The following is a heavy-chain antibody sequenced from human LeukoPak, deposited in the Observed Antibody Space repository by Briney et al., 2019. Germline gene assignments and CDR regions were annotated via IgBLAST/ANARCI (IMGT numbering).Heavy chain of an antibody. CDR1: GYTFTSYA. CDR2: MNAGNGNT. CDR3: ARDPSSSSSVGGYLDY. D-gene: IGHD6-6*01. V-gene: IGHV1-3*01. Sequence: ASVKVSCKASGYTFTSYAMHWVRQAPGQRLEWMGWMNAGNGNTKYSQKFQGRVTITRDTSASTAYMELNSLRAEDTAVYYCARDPSSSSSVGGYLDYWGQGTLVTVSS. J-gene: IGHJ4*02.